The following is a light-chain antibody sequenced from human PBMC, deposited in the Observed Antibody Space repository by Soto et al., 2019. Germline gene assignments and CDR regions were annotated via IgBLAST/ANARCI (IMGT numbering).Light chain of an antibody. V-gene: IGLV2-14*01. CDR2: QVT. Sequence: QSVLTQPASVSGSPGESITISCTGTSSDLAIYNYVSWYQQQPGKAPKLMIYQVTNRPSGVSNRFSGSRSGNTASLTISGLQAEDEADYYCSSYTDSSNYVFGNGKKVTV. J-gene: IGLJ1*01. CDR3: SSYTDSSNYV. CDR1: SSDLAIYNY.